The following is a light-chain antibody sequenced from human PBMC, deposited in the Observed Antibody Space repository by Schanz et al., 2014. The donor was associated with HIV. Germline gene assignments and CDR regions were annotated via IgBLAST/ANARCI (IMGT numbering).Light chain of an antibody. CDR3: QQYNNFPLT. V-gene: IGKV1-33*01. J-gene: IGKJ4*01. CDR2: DAT. CDR1: QGIKNY. Sequence: DIQMTQSPSSLSASVGDRVTITCQASQGIKNYLNWYQQKPGKAPKLLIYDATNLETGVPSRFSGRGSGTDFTFTISSLQPEDIATYFCQQYNNFPLTFGGGTKVEIK.